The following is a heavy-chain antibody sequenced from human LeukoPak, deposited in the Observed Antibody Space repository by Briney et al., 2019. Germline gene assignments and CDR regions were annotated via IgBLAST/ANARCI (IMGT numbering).Heavy chain of an antibody. D-gene: IGHD1-14*01. CDR2: ISYDGSTN. CDR1: GFTFSNYA. Sequence: GRSLRLSCAASGFTFSNYAMHWVRQAPGKGLEWVAVISYDGSTNYYADSVKGRFTISRDNSKNTLYLQMNSLRAEDTAVYYCARVSGGVKATYYYGMDVWGQGTTVTVSS. V-gene: IGHV3-30*04. J-gene: IGHJ6*02. CDR3: ARVSGGVKATYYYGMDV.